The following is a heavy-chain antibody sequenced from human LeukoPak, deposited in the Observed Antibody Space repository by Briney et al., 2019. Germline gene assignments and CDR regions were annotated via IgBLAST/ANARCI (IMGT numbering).Heavy chain of an antibody. J-gene: IGHJ4*02. CDR1: GGSISSSSYY. CDR2: IYYSGSA. V-gene: IGHV4-39*07. CDR3: AREGGKAYYGSGSYHPIGY. D-gene: IGHD3-10*01. Sequence: RTSETLSLTCTVSGGSISSSSYYWGWIRQPPGKGLEWIGSIYYSGSAYYNPSLKSRVTISVDTSKNQFSLKPSSVTAADTAVYYCAREGGKAYYGSGSYHPIGYWGQGTLVTVSS.